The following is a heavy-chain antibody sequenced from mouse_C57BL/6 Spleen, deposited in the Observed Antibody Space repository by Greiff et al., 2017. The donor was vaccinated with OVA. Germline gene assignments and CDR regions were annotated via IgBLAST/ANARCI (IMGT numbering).Heavy chain of an antibody. V-gene: IGHV3-6*01. Sequence: EVKVEESGPGLVKPSQSLSLTCSVTGYSITSGYYWNWIRQFPGNKLEWMGYISYDGSNNYNPSLKNRISITRDTSKNQFFLKLNSVTTEDTATYYCAVWNYAMDYWGQGTSVTVSS. CDR2: ISYDGSN. J-gene: IGHJ4*01. D-gene: IGHD2-10*02. CDR3: AVWNYAMDY. CDR1: GYSITSGYY.